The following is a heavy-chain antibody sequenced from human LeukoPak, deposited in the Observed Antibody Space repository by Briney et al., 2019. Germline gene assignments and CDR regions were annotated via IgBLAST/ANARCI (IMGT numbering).Heavy chain of an antibody. CDR2: INHSGST. Sequence: PSETLSLTCAVYGGSFSGYYWSWIRQPPGKGLEWIGEINHSGSTNYNPSLKSRVTISVDTSKNQFSLKLSSVTAADTAVYYCARHLSWYFDLWGRGTLVTVSS. J-gene: IGHJ2*01. CDR1: GGSFSGYY. CDR3: ARHLSWYFDL. V-gene: IGHV4-34*01.